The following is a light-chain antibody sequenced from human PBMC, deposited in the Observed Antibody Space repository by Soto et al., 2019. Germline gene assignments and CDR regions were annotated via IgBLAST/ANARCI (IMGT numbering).Light chain of an antibody. CDR1: QTVGGRY. Sequence: EIVLTQSAATLSLSLGERATLSCRASQTVGGRYLAWFQQKPGQTPRLLIYGASTRAAGVPDRFSGSGSGXXXXXXXXXLEPEDFAVYYCLQYVSSPWTFGQGTKVEV. J-gene: IGKJ1*01. CDR2: GAS. CDR3: LQYVSSPWT. V-gene: IGKV3-20*01.